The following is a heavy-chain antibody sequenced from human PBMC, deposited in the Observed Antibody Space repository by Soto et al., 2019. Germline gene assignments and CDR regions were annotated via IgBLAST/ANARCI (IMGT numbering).Heavy chain of an antibody. CDR1: GGNISSSSYY. CDR2: IYYSGST. V-gene: IGHV4-39*01. Sequence: PSETLSLTSTVSGGNISSSSYYWGWIRQPPGKGLEWIGSIYYSGSTYYNPSLKSRVTISVDTSKNQFSLKLSSVTAADTAVYYCARTFTEWLGGYYYYYMDVWGKGTTVTVSS. J-gene: IGHJ6*03. D-gene: IGHD3-10*01. CDR3: ARTFTEWLGGYYYYYMDV.